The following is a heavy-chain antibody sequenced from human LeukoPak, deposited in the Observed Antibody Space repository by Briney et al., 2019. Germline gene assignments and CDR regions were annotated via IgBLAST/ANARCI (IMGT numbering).Heavy chain of an antibody. CDR1: GFTFSSYG. CDR3: AKGPPYGFYGSDV. CDR2: ISYDGSNK. V-gene: IGHV3-30*18. Sequence: GGSLRLSCAASGFTFSSYGMHWVRQAPGKGLEWVAVISYDGSNKYYADSVKGRFTISRDNSKNTLYLQMNSLRAEDTAVYYCAKGPPYGFYGSDVWGQGTTVTVSS. J-gene: IGHJ6*02. D-gene: IGHD3-3*01.